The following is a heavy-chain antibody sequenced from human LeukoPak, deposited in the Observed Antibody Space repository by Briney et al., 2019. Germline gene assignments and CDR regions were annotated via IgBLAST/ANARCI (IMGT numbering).Heavy chain of an antibody. J-gene: IGHJ4*02. Sequence: ASVKVSCKASGYTFTSYDINWVRQATGQGLEWMGWMNPNSGNTGYAQRFQGRVTMTRNTSISTAYMELSSLRSEDTAVYYCARGPSYSGYDGASHDYWGQGTLVTVSS. CDR1: GYTFTSYD. V-gene: IGHV1-8*01. CDR3: ARGPSYSGYDGASHDY. D-gene: IGHD5-12*01. CDR2: MNPNSGNT.